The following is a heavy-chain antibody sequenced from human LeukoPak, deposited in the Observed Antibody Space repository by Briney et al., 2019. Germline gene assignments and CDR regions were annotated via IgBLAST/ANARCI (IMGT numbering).Heavy chain of an antibody. Sequence: GGSLRLSCVASGFTFGHYAMHWVRQAPGKGLEWLALTSYDGATEFYADSVRGRFTISRDNSKNTVFLDVNSLRGEDTAVYFCARELVSVTRHDGLDVWGQGTTVIVSS. D-gene: IGHD4-17*01. V-gene: IGHV3-30-3*01. CDR3: ARELVSVTRHDGLDV. CDR1: GFTFGHYA. J-gene: IGHJ6*02. CDR2: TSYDGATE.